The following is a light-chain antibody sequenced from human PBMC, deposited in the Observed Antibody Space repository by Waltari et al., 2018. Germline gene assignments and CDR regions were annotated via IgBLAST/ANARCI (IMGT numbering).Light chain of an antibody. CDR3: QHRGHWPPVAT. J-gene: IGKJ3*01. CDR2: DAS. V-gene: IGKV3-11*01. Sequence: IVLTQSPVTLSLSPGERATLSCRASQSISSYLAWYQQRPGQSPRLLIYDASNRATGIPARFSGSGSGTDFTLTISSLEPEDFAVYYCQHRGHWPPVATFGPGTIVD. CDR1: QSISSY.